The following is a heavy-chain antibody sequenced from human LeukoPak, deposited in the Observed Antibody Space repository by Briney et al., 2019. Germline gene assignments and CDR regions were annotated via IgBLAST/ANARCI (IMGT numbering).Heavy chain of an antibody. D-gene: IGHD3-10*01. CDR1: GYTFTSYG. CDR2: ISAYNGNT. Sequence: GASVKVSCKASGYTFTSYGISWVRQAPGQGLEWMGWISAYNGNTNYAQKLQGRVTMTTDTSTSTVYMELSSLRSEDTAVYYCARGITMVRRIFDYWGQGTLVTVSS. CDR3: ARGITMVRRIFDY. V-gene: IGHV1-18*01. J-gene: IGHJ4*02.